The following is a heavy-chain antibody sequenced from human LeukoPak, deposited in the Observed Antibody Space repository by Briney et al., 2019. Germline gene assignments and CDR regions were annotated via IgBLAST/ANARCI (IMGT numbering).Heavy chain of an antibody. V-gene: IGHV3-21*01. CDR1: GFTFSSYS. CDR3: ARDNLEGDCGGDCLNGAFDI. Sequence: PGGSLRLSCAASGFTFSSYSMNWVRQAPGKGLEWVSSISSSSSYIYYADSVKGRFTISRDNAKNSLYLQMNSLRAEDTAVHYCARDNLEGDCGGDCLNGAFDIWGQGTMVTVSS. CDR2: ISSSSSYI. J-gene: IGHJ3*02. D-gene: IGHD2-21*02.